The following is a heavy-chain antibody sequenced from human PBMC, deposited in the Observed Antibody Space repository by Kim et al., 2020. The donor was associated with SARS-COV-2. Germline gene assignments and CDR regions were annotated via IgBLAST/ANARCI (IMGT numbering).Heavy chain of an antibody. CDR1: GDSITSSSYY. J-gene: IGHJ4*02. CDR3: ARSYYYSLGSPLYYFDF. D-gene: IGHD3-10*01. CDR2: LYYSGST. V-gene: IGHV4-39*07. Sequence: SETLSLTCTVSGDSITSSSYYWGWIRQPPGKGLEWIGSLYYSGSTYYSPSLKSRVTMSVDTSKNQFSLNLTSVTAADTAVYYCARSYYYSLGSPLYYFDFWGQGTLVTVSS.